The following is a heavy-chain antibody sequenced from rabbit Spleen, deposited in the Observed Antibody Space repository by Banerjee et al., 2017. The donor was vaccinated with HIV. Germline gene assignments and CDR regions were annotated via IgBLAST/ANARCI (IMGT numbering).Heavy chain of an antibody. CDR2: IDAGNSGIT. CDR1: GFSFSSRYY. Sequence: QSLEESGGDLVKPGASLTLTCAASGFSFSSRYYMCWVRQAPGKGLEWIACIDAGNSGITYYASWAKGRFTISKTSSTTVTLQMTSLIAADTATYFCARDNAGYAGYGDDNLWGQGTLVTVS. D-gene: IGHD7-1*01. CDR3: ARDNAGYAGYGDDNL. V-gene: IGHV1S40*01. J-gene: IGHJ4*01.